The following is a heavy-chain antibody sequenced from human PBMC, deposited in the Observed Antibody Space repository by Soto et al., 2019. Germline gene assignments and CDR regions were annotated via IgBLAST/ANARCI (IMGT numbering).Heavy chain of an antibody. CDR1: GYTFTGYY. V-gene: IGHV1-2*04. CDR2: INPNSGGT. D-gene: IGHD3-3*01. CDR3: ARGSLYYDFWSGRANMDV. J-gene: IGHJ6*03. Sequence: GASVKVSCKASGYTFTGYYMHWVRQAPGQGLEWMGWINPNSGGTNYAQKVQGWVTMTRDTSISTAYMELSRLRSDDTAVYYCARGSLYYDFWSGRANMDVWGKGTTVTVSS.